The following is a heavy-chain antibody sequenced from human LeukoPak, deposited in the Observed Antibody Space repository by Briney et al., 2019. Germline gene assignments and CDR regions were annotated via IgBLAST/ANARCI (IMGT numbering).Heavy chain of an antibody. Sequence: GGSLRLSCAASGFTFSSYEMNWVRQAPGKGLEWVSYISSSGSTIYYADSVKGRFTISRDNAKNSLYLQMNSLRAEDTAVYYSARSMGLLWFGELFRGGAFDIWGQGTMVTVSS. V-gene: IGHV3-48*03. CDR2: ISSSGSTI. D-gene: IGHD3-10*01. J-gene: IGHJ3*02. CDR3: ARSMGLLWFGELFRGGAFDI. CDR1: GFTFSSYE.